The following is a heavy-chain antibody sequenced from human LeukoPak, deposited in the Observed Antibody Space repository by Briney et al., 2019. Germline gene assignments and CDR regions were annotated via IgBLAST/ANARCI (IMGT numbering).Heavy chain of an antibody. CDR3: AKDSPHDYGDYDNWYFDL. D-gene: IGHD4-17*01. V-gene: IGHV3-30*02. J-gene: IGHJ2*01. Sequence: GGSLRLSCAASGFTFSSYGMHWVRQAPGKGLEWVAVIWYGGSNKYYADSVKGRFTISRDNSKNTLYLQMNSLRAEDTAVYYCAKDSPHDYGDYDNWYFDLWGRGTLVTVSS. CDR1: GFTFSSYG. CDR2: IWYGGSNK.